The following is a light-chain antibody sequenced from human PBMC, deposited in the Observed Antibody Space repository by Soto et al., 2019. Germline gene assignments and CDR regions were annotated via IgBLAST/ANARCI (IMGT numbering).Light chain of an antibody. CDR1: QSVGNS. Sequence: EMELTQSPATLSLSPGEGATLSCRASQSVGNSLAWYQQIPGQAPRLLIYGASTRVTGIPARFSGSGSGTEFTLTITSLQSDDFAVYYCQQYKNWSEYTFGQGTKLEIK. V-gene: IGKV3-15*01. J-gene: IGKJ2*01. CDR2: GAS. CDR3: QQYKNWSEYT.